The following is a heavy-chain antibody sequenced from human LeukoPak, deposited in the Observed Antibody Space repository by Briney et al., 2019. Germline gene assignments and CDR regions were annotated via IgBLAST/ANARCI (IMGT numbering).Heavy chain of an antibody. V-gene: IGHV4-4*07. CDR2: IYTSGST. CDR1: RGSISSYY. Sequence: SETLSLTCTVPRGSISSYYCSWIRQPAGKGLEWIGRIYTSGSTNYNPSLKSRVTISVDKSKNQFSLKLSSVSGPDSAVYYGATMTTVTSYYYYYMDVWGKGTTVTVSS. D-gene: IGHD4-17*01. J-gene: IGHJ6*03. CDR3: ATMTTVTSYYYYYMDV.